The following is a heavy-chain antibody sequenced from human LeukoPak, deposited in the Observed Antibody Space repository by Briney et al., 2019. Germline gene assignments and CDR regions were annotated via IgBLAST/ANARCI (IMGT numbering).Heavy chain of an antibody. V-gene: IGHV3-9*01. CDR1: GFTFDDYA. CDR2: ISWNSGSI. CDR3: AKSSFFWSGYYDY. J-gene: IGHJ4*02. D-gene: IGHD3-3*01. Sequence: GGSLRLSCAASGFTFDDYAMHWVRQAPGKGLEWVSGISWNSGSIGYADSVKGRFTISRDNAKNSLYLQMNSLRAEDTALYYCAKSSFFWSGYYDYWGQGTLVTVSS.